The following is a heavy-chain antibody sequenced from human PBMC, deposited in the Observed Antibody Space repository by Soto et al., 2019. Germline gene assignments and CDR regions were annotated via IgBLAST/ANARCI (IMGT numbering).Heavy chain of an antibody. CDR1: GFTFSSYG. CDR2: ISHDGSNK. J-gene: IGHJ5*02. Sequence: QVQLVESGGGVVQPGRSLRLSCAASGFTFSSYGMHWVRQAPGKGLEWVAVISHDGSNKYYADSVKGRFTISRDNSKNTLYLQMNSLRAEDTAVYYCASIGVQLGPWGQGTLVTVSS. V-gene: IGHV3-30*03. D-gene: IGHD3-10*01. CDR3: ASIGVQLGP.